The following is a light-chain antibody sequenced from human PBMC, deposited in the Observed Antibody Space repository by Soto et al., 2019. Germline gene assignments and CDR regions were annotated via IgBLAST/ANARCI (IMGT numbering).Light chain of an antibody. V-gene: IGLV2-14*01. CDR2: DVS. J-gene: IGLJ2*01. CDR3: SSYTSSSTPYVV. Sequence: QSALTQPASLSGSPGQSITISCTGTSSDVGGYNYVSWYQQHPGKAPKLMIYDVSNRPSGVSNRFSGSKSGNTASLTISGLQAEDEADYYCSSYTSSSTPYVVFGGGTQVTVL. CDR1: SSDVGGYNY.